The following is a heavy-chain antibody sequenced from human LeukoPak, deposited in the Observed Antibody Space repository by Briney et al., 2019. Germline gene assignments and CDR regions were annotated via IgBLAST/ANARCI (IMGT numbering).Heavy chain of an antibody. Sequence: PSETLSLTCTVSGGSISSYYWSWIRQPPGKGLEWIGYIYYSGSTNYNPSLKSRVTISVETSKNQFSLKLSSVTAADTAVYYCASFKDGSGSYDYWGQGTLVTVSS. CDR2: IYYSGST. CDR3: ASFKDGSGSYDY. CDR1: GGSISSYY. D-gene: IGHD3-10*01. J-gene: IGHJ4*02. V-gene: IGHV4-59*01.